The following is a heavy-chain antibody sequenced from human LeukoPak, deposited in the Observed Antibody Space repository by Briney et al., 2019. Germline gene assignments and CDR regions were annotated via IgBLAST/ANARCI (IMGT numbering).Heavy chain of an antibody. CDR1: GFTFSHFW. D-gene: IGHD1-26*01. CDR3: ATEDRWAFHS. J-gene: IGHJ3*01. Sequence: GGSLRLSCAASGFTFSHFWMSWVRQTPGKGREWVANLKPDGSDKYYVDSVRGRFTISRDNAKNSLYLQINSLTAEDTAVYYCATEDRWAFHSWGQGTMVTVSS. V-gene: IGHV3-7*01. CDR2: LKPDGSDK.